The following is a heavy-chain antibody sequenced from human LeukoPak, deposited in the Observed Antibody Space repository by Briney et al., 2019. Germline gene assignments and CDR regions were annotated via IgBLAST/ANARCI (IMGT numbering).Heavy chain of an antibody. Sequence: PGGSLRLSCVASGFSFSNYGMHWVRQAPGKGLEWVAFIRYDGTNKFYVDSVKGRFTISRDNSKNKLCLQMNSLRAEDTAIYYCAKDWDWELLIFDYWGQGTLVTVSS. V-gene: IGHV3-30*02. D-gene: IGHD1-26*01. CDR2: IRYDGTNK. CDR1: GFSFSNYG. CDR3: AKDWDWELLIFDY. J-gene: IGHJ4*02.